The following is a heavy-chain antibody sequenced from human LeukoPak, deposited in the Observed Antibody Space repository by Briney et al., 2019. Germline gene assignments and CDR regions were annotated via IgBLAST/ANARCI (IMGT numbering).Heavy chain of an antibody. CDR1: EFTFSDYW. D-gene: IGHD5-18*01. CDR3: ARDPYTAIIISGRQHDY. V-gene: IGHV3-74*01. CDR2: INFDGSST. Sequence: PGGSLRLSCAVSEFTFSDYWMHWVRQAPGKGLVWVSRINFDGSSTNYADSVKGRFTISRDNAKNTLYLQMNSLRAEDTAVYYCARDPYTAIIISGRQHDYWGQGTLVTVSS. J-gene: IGHJ4*02.